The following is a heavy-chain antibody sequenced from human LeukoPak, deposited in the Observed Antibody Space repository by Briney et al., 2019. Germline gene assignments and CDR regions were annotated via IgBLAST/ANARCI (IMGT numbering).Heavy chain of an antibody. V-gene: IGHV1-2*02. CDR3: ARARRITMVRGVGGAFDI. D-gene: IGHD3-10*01. Sequence: ASVKVSCKASGYTFTGYYMHWVRQAPGQGLEWMGWINPNSGGTNYAQKFQGRVTMTRDTSIGTAYMELSRLRSDDTAVYYCARARRITMVRGVGGAFDIWGQGTMVTVSS. CDR2: INPNSGGT. J-gene: IGHJ3*02. CDR1: GYTFTGYY.